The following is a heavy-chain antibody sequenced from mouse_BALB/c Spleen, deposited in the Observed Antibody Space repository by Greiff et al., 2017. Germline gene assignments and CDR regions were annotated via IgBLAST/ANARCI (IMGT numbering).Heavy chain of an antibody. CDR2: IWAGGST. D-gene: IGHD2-4*01. Sequence: VKLKESGPGLVAPSQSLSITCTVSGFSLTSYGVHWVRQPPGKGLEWLGVIWAGGSTNYNSALMSRLSISKDNSKSQVFLKMNSLQTDDTAMYYCASLMITTGRYYAMDYWGQGTSVTVSS. CDR1: GFSLTSYG. CDR3: ASLMITTGRYYAMDY. V-gene: IGHV2-9*02. J-gene: IGHJ4*01.